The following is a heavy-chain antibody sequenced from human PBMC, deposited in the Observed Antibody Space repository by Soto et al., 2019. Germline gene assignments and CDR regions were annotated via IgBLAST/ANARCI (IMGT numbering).Heavy chain of an antibody. CDR2: ISSSGGSR. D-gene: IGHD2-2*02. V-gene: IGHV3-23*01. J-gene: IGHJ4*02. Sequence: GGSLRLSCAASGFTFTSYAMSWVRHAPGGGLEWVSAISSSGGSRYYADSVKGRFTISRDSSKKTLYLRMNSLRAEDTAVYYCAKDRVVPAGIWSGFDCWGQGTLVTVSS. CDR1: GFTFTSYA. CDR3: AKDRVVPAGIWSGFDC.